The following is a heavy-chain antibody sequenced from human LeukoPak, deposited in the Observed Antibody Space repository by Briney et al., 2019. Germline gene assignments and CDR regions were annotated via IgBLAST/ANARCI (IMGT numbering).Heavy chain of an antibody. Sequence: GGSLRLSCAASGFTVSSNYMSWVRQAPGKGLEWVSVIYSGGSTYYADSVKGRFTISRDNSKNTLYLQMNSLRAEDTAVYYCARVVGYSGYDSLDAFDIWGQGTMVTVSS. CDR2: IYSGGST. D-gene: IGHD5-12*01. V-gene: IGHV3-66*01. CDR1: GFTVSSNY. CDR3: ARVVGYSGYDSLDAFDI. J-gene: IGHJ3*02.